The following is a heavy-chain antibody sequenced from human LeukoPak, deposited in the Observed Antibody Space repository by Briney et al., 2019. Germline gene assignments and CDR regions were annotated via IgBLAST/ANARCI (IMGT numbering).Heavy chain of an antibody. D-gene: IGHD1-26*01. CDR1: GGSFSGYY. CDR3: ARGREPSAKPYFDY. Sequence: SETLSLTCAVYGGSFSGYYWSWIRQPPGKGLEWIGEINHSGSTNYNPSLKSRVTISVDTSKNQFSLKLSSVTAADTAVYYCARGREPSAKPYFDYWGQGTLVTVSP. V-gene: IGHV4-34*01. CDR2: INHSGST. J-gene: IGHJ4*02.